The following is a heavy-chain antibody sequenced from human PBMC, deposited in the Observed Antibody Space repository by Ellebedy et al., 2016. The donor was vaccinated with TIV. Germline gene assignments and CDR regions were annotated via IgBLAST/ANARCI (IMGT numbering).Heavy chain of an antibody. Sequence: PGGSLRLSCAASGFTFSTYALHWVRQAPGRGPEWVAHISFDGTTKYYADSVKGRFTISRDYSKKTVSLQMNSLRGEDTAAYYCARGAYGSGSEYMDVWGTGTTVTVSS. CDR2: ISFDGTTK. J-gene: IGHJ6*03. D-gene: IGHD3-10*01. CDR1: GFTFSTYA. V-gene: IGHV3-30*04. CDR3: ARGAYGSGSEYMDV.